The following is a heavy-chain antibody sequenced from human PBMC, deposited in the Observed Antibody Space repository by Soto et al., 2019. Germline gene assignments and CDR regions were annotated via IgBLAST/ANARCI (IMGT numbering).Heavy chain of an antibody. CDR3: ARAFSSGWGGDFDY. V-gene: IGHV1-69*06. D-gene: IGHD6-19*01. Sequence: HVQLVPSGAEVTQPGTSVKVSCKAFGGTFIIYALSWVRQAPGQGLEWMGWIIPHFCTPNYAQNFQGRVTITADKSTSTAYMELASLRSDDTAVFYFARAFSSGWGGDFDYLDQGTLVIVSS. CDR2: IIPHFCTP. CDR1: GGTFIIYA. J-gene: IGHJ4*02.